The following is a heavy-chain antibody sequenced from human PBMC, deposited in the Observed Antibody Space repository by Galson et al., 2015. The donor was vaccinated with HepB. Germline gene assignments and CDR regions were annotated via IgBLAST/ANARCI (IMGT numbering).Heavy chain of an antibody. Sequence: PALVKPTQTLTLTCTFSGFSLSTSGVGVGWIRQPPGKALEWLALIYWDDDKRYSPSLKSRLTITKDTSKNQVVLTMTNMNPVDTATYYCARTLGPTSLGYLFYYFDYWGQGTLVTVSS. J-gene: IGHJ4*02. D-gene: IGHD2-15*01. CDR1: GFSLSTSGVG. CDR2: IYWDDDK. CDR3: ARTLGPTSLGYLFYYFDY. V-gene: IGHV2-5*02.